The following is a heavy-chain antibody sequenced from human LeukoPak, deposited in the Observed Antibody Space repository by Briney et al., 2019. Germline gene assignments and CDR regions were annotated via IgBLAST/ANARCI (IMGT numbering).Heavy chain of an antibody. J-gene: IGHJ4*02. CDR3: ARGSKQWLVPPFYVY. CDR1: GGSFRGYY. V-gene: IGHV4-34*01. CDR2: INHSGST. Sequence: SETLSLTCAVYGGSFRGYYWSWIRQPPGKGLEWIGEINHSGSTNYNPSLKSRVTISVDTSKNQFSLKLSSVTAADTAVYYCARGSKQWLVPPFYVYWGQGTLVTVSS. D-gene: IGHD6-19*01.